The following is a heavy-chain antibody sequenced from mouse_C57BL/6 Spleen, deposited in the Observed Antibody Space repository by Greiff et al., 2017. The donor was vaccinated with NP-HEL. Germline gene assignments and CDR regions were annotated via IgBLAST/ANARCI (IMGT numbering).Heavy chain of an antibody. CDR3: ARAGGYYYAMDY. V-gene: IGHV5-17*01. CDR1: GFTFSDYG. Sequence: DVKLVESGGGLVKPGGSLKLSCAASGFTFSDYGMHWVRQAPEKGLEWVAYISSGSSTIYYADTVKGRFTISRDNAKNTLFLQMTSLRSEDTAMYYCARAGGYYYAMDYWGQGTSVTVSS. CDR2: ISSGSSTI. J-gene: IGHJ4*01.